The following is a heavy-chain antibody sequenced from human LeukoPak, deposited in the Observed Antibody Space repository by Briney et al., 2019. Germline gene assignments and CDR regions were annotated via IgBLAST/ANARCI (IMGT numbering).Heavy chain of an antibody. CDR2: ISWNSGKI. V-gene: IGHV3-9*01. CDR3: ARAHNWKYGSFDF. D-gene: IGHD1-7*01. J-gene: IGHJ4*02. Sequence: GGSLRLSCAASGFTFDDYAMHWVRQAPGKGLEWVSGISWNSGKIGYADSVKGRFTISRDNTKNSLYLQMNSLRAEDTAVYYCARAHNWKYGSFDFWGQGTLVTVSS. CDR1: GFTFDDYA.